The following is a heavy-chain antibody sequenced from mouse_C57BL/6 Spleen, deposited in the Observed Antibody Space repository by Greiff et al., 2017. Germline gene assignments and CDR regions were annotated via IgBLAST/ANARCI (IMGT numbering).Heavy chain of an antibody. D-gene: IGHD2-5*01. J-gene: IGHJ4*01. Sequence: QVHVKQSGAELVKPGASVKLSCKASGYTFTEYTIHWVKQRSGQGLEWIGWFYPGSGSIKYNEKFKDKATLTADKSSSTVYMELSRLTSEDSAVYFCARHETYSNYVYAMDYWGQGTSVTVSS. CDR3: ARHETYSNYVYAMDY. CDR1: GYTFTEYT. CDR2: FYPGSGSI. V-gene: IGHV1-62-2*01.